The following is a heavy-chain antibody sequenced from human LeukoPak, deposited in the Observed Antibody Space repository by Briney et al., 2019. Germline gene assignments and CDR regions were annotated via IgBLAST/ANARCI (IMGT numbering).Heavy chain of an antibody. Sequence: SETLSLTCAVSGGSISSSNWWSWVRQPPGKGLEWIGEIYHSGSTNYNPSLKSRVTISVDKSKNQFSLKLSSVTAADTAVYYCTRELDDSSGYLIYWGQGTLVTVSS. CDR2: IYHSGST. CDR3: TRELDDSSGYLIY. D-gene: IGHD3-22*01. J-gene: IGHJ4*02. CDR1: GGSISSSNW. V-gene: IGHV4-4*02.